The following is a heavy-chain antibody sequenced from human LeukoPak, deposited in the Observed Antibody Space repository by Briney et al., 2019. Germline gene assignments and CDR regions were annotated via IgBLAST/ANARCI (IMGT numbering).Heavy chain of an antibody. Sequence: PGGSLRLSCAASGFTFSSYSMNWVRQAPGKGLEWVSSISSSSSYIYYADSVKGRFTISRDNTKNSLYLQMNSLRAEDTAVYYCARVVGETGYFDYWGQGTLVTVSS. V-gene: IGHV3-21*01. CDR2: ISSSSSYI. CDR1: GFTFSSYS. D-gene: IGHD4-17*01. J-gene: IGHJ4*02. CDR3: ARVVGETGYFDY.